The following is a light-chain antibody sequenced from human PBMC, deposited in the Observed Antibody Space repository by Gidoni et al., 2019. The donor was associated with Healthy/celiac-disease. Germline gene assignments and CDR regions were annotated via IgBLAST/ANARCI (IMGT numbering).Light chain of an antibody. CDR1: SLRSYY. CDR2: GKN. J-gene: IGLJ3*02. Sequence: SSELTQDPAVSVALGQTVRITCQGDSLRSYYASWYQQKPGQAPVLVIYGKNNRPSGIPDRFSGSSSGNTASLTITGAQAEDEADYYCNSQDSSGNPSWVFGGGTKLTVL. CDR3: NSQDSSGNPSWV. V-gene: IGLV3-19*01.